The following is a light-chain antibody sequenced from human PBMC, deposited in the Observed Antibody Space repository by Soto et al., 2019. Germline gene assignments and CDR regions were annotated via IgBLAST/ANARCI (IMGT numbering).Light chain of an antibody. J-gene: IGLJ3*02. Sequence: QSVLTQPPSVSAAPGQKVTISCSGSSSNIGNNYVSWYQQLPGTAPKLLIYDNDNRPSGIPDRFSGSKSGTSATLGITGLQTGDEADYYCGTWDSSLSAWVFGGGTKLTGL. CDR3: GTWDSSLSAWV. CDR2: DND. V-gene: IGLV1-51*01. CDR1: SSNIGNNY.